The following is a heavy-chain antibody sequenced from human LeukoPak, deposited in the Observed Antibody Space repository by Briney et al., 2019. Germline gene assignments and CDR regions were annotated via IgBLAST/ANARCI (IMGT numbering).Heavy chain of an antibody. CDR2: IIPIFGTA. J-gene: IGHJ4*02. D-gene: IGHD4-17*01. V-gene: IGHV1-69*05. Sequence: SVKVSCKASGGTFSSYAISWVRQAPGQGLEWIGGIIPIFGTANYAQKFQGRVTITTDESTSTAYMELSSLRSEDTAAYYCAKESTVTAGGFDYWGQGTLVTVSS. CDR1: GGTFSSYA. CDR3: AKESTVTAGGFDY.